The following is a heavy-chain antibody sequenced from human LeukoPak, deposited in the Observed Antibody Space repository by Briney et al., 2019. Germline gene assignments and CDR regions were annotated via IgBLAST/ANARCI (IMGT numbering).Heavy chain of an antibody. CDR2: IRYDGSNK. V-gene: IGHV3-30*02. CDR1: GFTFSSYG. D-gene: IGHD3-10*01. CDR3: AKDETMVRGAKGSYYFDY. J-gene: IGHJ4*02. Sequence: PGGSLRLSCAASGFTFSSYGMHWVRQAPGKGLEWVAFIRYDGSNKYYADSVKGRFTISRDNSKNTLYLQMNSLRAEDTAVYYCAKDETMVRGAKGSYYFDYWGQGTLVTVSS.